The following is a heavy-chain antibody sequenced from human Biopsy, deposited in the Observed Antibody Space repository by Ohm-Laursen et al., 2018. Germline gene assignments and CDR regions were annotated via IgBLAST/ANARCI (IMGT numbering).Heavy chain of an antibody. J-gene: IGHJ3*02. Sequence: LSLTCAASGFSFISYGMHWVRQAPGKGLEWVAVLWYDGTNKYYADSVKGRFTISRDNSKNTLYLQMNSLRAEDTAMYYCARPTNARAGGAPFDIWGQGTMVTVSS. V-gene: IGHV3-33*01. CDR3: ARPTNARAGGAPFDI. CDR1: GFSFISYG. CDR2: LWYDGTNK. D-gene: IGHD1-1*01.